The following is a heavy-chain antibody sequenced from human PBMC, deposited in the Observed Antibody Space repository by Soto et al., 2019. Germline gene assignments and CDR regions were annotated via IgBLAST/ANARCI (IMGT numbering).Heavy chain of an antibody. CDR1: GYTFTSYY. J-gene: IGHJ4*02. Sequence: ASVKVSCKASGYTFTSYYMHWVRQAPGQGLEWMGIINPSGGSTSYAQKFQGRVTMTRDTSTSTVYMELSSLRSEDTAVYYCARGIARHDYVWGSYRPKYYFDYWGQGTLVTVSS. D-gene: IGHD3-16*02. CDR2: INPSGGST. V-gene: IGHV1-46*01. CDR3: ARGIARHDYVWGSYRPKYYFDY.